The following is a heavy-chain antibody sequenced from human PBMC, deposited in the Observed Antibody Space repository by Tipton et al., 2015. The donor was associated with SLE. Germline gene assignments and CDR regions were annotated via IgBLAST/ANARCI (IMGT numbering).Heavy chain of an antibody. D-gene: IGHD6-13*01. Sequence: SLKLSCAASGFTFSSYGMHWVRQAPGKGLEWVAVIWYDGSNKYYADSVKGRFTISRDNSKNTLYLQMNSLRAEDTAVYYCAKHSSSWEGYFVYWGQGTLVTVSS. J-gene: IGHJ4*02. CDR1: GFTFSSYG. CDR3: AKHSSSWEGYFVY. V-gene: IGHV3-33*06. CDR2: IWYDGSNK.